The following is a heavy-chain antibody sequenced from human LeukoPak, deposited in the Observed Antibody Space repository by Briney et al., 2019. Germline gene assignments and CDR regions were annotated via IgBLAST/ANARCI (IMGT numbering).Heavy chain of an antibody. D-gene: IGHD6-6*01. J-gene: IGHJ4*02. CDR2: ISYDGSNK. Sequence: GGSLRLSCAASGFTFSSYEMNWVRQAPGKGLEWVAVISYDGSNKYYADSVKGRFTIARDNSKNTLYLQMNSLSAEDTAVYYWATSRGPYSSSSGLDYWGQGTLVTVSS. CDR1: GFTFSSYE. CDR3: ATSRGPYSSSSGLDY. V-gene: IGHV3-30*03.